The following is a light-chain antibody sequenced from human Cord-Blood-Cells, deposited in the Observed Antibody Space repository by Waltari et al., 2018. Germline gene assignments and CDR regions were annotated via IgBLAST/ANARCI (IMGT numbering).Light chain of an antibody. V-gene: IGKV3-15*01. CDR3: QQYNNWPPWT. J-gene: IGKJ1*01. Sequence: EIVITHSPATPSVSPEASATLSCRASQSVSINLAWYQQKPGQAPSLLIYGASTRATGIPARFSGSGSGTEFTLTISSLQSEDFAVYYCQQYNNWPPWTFGQGTKVEIK. CDR1: QSVSIN. CDR2: GAS.